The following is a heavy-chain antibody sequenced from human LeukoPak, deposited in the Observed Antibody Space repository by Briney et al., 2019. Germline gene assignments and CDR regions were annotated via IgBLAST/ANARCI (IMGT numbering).Heavy chain of an antibody. CDR2: INPNSGGT. CDR3: ARGADYGDYSLSSYYFYYYGMDV. Sequence: GESLKVSCKASGYTFTGYYMHWVRQAPGQGLEWMGWINPNSGGTNYAQKFQGWVTMTRDTSISTAYMELSRLRSDDTAVYYCARGADYGDYSLSSYYFYYYGMDVWGQGTTVTVSS. V-gene: IGHV1-2*04. CDR1: GYTFTGYY. J-gene: IGHJ6*02. D-gene: IGHD4-17*01.